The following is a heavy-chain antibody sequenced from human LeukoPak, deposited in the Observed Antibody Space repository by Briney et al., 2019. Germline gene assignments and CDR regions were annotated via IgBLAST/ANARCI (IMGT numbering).Heavy chain of an antibody. CDR2: ISYAGSDE. CDR1: GFIFDTYG. Sequence: PGGSLRLSSAASGFIFDTYGMHWVRQAPGKGLEWVAVISYAGSDEFYADSVKGRFTISRDNSKNTLYLQMSSLRPEDTAVYYCAKDEFRQETTTPGFWGQGTLVTVSS. V-gene: IGHV3-30*18. D-gene: IGHD4-17*01. J-gene: IGHJ4*02. CDR3: AKDEFRQETTTPGF.